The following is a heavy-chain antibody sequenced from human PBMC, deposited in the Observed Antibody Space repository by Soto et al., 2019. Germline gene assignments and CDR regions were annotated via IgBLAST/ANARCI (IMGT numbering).Heavy chain of an antibody. V-gene: IGHV3-21*01. CDR2: ISSSSSYI. CDR1: GFTFSSYS. Sequence: GGSLRLSCAASGFTFSSYSMNWVRQAPGKGLEWVSSISSSSSYIYYADSVKGRFTISRDNAKNSLYLQMNSLRAEDTAVYYCARGGLYSSGWYFVSHQFDYWGQGTLVTVSS. CDR3: ARGGLYSSGWYFVSHQFDY. J-gene: IGHJ4*02. D-gene: IGHD6-19*01.